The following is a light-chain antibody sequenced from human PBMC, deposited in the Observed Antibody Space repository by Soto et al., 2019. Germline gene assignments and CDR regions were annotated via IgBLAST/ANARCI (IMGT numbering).Light chain of an antibody. Sequence: DIQMTQSPSTLSASVGDRVTITCRASQSISSWLAWYQQKPGKAPKLLIYDASSLESGVPSRFSGSGSGTEFTLTISSLQPDDFATYNCQQYNRYSYTFGQGTKLEIK. CDR2: DAS. V-gene: IGKV1-5*01. J-gene: IGKJ2*01. CDR3: QQYNRYSYT. CDR1: QSISSW.